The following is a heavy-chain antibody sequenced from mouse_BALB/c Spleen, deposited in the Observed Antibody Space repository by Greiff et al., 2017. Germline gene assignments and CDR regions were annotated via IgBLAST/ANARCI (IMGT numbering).Heavy chain of an antibody. V-gene: IGHV1-7*01. D-gene: IGHD2-3*01. CDR3: ARSNYDGYYDWFAY. J-gene: IGHJ3*01. Sequence: QVQLKESGAELAKPGASVKMSCKASGYTFTSYWMHWVKQRPGQGLEWIGYINPSTGYTEYNQKFKDKATLTADKSSSTAYMQLSSLTSEDSAVYYCARSNYDGYYDWFAYWGQGTLVTVSA. CDR2: INPSTGYT. CDR1: GYTFTSYW.